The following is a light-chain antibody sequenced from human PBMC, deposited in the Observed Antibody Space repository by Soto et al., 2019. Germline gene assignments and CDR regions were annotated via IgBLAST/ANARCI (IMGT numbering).Light chain of an antibody. V-gene: IGKV4-1*01. Sequence: DIVMTQSPDSLAVSLGERATINCKSSQSVLYSSNNKNYLAWYQQKPGQPPKLLIYWASTRESGVADRCSGSGSGTDFTLTISSLQAEDVAVYYCQQYYSTRRTFGQGTKVEIK. J-gene: IGKJ1*01. CDR2: WAS. CDR3: QQYYSTRRT. CDR1: QSVLYSSNNKNY.